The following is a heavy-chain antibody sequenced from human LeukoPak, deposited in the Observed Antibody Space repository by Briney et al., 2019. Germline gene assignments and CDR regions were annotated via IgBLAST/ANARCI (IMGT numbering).Heavy chain of an antibody. CDR2: INPNSGGT. CDR3: ARDRGGILWD. J-gene: IGHJ4*02. V-gene: IGHV1-2*04. CDR1: RYTFTGYY. D-gene: IGHD2-21*01. Sequence: ASVKVSFKASRYTFTGYYMHWVRQAPGQGLEWMEWINPNSGGTNYAQKFQGWVTMTRDTSISTAYMELSRLRSDDTAVYYCARDRGGILWDWGQGTLVTVSS.